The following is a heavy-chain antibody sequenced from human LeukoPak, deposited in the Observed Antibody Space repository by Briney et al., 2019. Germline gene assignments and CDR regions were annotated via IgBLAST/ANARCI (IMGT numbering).Heavy chain of an antibody. D-gene: IGHD6-19*01. Sequence: SETLSLTCAVSGGSISSRNWWSWVRQSPGKGLEWIGEIYHSGSTNYKPSLRSRVTISVDKSENQFSLNLSSVTAADTAVYYCVANGWYALDIWGQGTMVTVSS. V-gene: IGHV4-4*02. J-gene: IGHJ3*02. CDR2: IYHSGST. CDR3: VANGWYALDI. CDR1: GGSISSRNW.